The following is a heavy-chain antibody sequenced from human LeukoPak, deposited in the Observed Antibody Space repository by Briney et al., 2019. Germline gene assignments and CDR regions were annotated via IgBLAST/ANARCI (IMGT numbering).Heavy chain of an antibody. V-gene: IGHV3-23*01. CDR1: GFTFGSYG. J-gene: IGHJ4*02. D-gene: IGHD2-15*01. CDR2: FGDSGGSM. CDR3: ASRVPCSGGICYGLGY. Sequence: GGSLRLSCAASGFTFGSYGMHWVRQAPGKVLEWVSAFGDSGGSMYNAASVKGRFTTSRDNSKNTLYLQMNSLRAEDTAIYYCASRVPCSGGICYGLGYWGQGTLVTVSS.